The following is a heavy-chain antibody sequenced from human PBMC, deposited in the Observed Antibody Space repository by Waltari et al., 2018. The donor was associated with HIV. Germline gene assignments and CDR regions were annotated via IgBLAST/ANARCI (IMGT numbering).Heavy chain of an antibody. CDR2: IYSGGSR. V-gene: IGHV3-53*01. Sequence: EVQLVESGGGLIEPGGSLRLSCAAYGFTVSSNYMSWVRQAPGKGLEWVSVIYSGGSRYYADSVKGRFTISRDNSKNTLSLHMNSLGPEDTAVYYCARDPRSSGYYGMDVWGQGTTVTVSS. CDR3: ARDPRSSGYYGMDV. D-gene: IGHD1-26*01. J-gene: IGHJ6*02. CDR1: GFTVSSNY.